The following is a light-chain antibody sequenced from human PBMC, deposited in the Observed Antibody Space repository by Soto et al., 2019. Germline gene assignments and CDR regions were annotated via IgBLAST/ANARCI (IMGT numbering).Light chain of an antibody. J-gene: IGKJ4*01. V-gene: IGKV3-11*01. Sequence: EIVVTQSPATLSLSPGDRATLSCRTSQTVNYYLAWYQQKPGQAPRLLIYDTSNRATGIPARFTGSGSGTNFILTISSLEPEDFAVYYFHQRGDWPTFGGGTKVEIK. CDR3: HQRGDWPT. CDR2: DTS. CDR1: QTVNYY.